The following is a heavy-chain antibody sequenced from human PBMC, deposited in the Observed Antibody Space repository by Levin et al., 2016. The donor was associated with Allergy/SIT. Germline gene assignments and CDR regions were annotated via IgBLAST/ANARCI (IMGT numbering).Heavy chain of an antibody. D-gene: IGHD6-19*01. Sequence: SVKVSCKPSGGTFNSYGISWVRQAPGQGLEWMGRTTPVFDTTTYAQKFRDSVTITADKSTNTSYLELRSLRFDDTAVYYCAADLGAGVEYFWGQGTLITVSS. V-gene: IGHV1-69*06. CDR1: GGTFNSYG. J-gene: IGHJ4*02. CDR3: AADLGAGVEYF. CDR2: TTPVFDTT.